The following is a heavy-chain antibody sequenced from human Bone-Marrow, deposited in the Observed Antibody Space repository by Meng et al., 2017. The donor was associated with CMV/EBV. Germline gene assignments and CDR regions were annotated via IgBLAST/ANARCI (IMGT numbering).Heavy chain of an antibody. CDR2: MYDNGRT. V-gene: IGHV4-59*08. J-gene: IGHJ4*02. Sequence: SETLSLTCSVSGGSISSYYWSWIRQAPGKGLEWIGYMYDNGRTKYNPSLKSRVTISVDTSKNQFPLKLSSVTAADTAVYYCARQGSYCSSTSCFDYWGQGTLVTVS. D-gene: IGHD2-2*01. CDR1: GGSISSYY. CDR3: ARQGSYCSSTSCFDY.